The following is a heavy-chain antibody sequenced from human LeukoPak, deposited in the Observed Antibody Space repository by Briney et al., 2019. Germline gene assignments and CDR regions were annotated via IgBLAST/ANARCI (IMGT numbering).Heavy chain of an antibody. CDR2: ISGNGNA. CDR3: AKRGAEVGTTVAPGDY. Sequence: GGSLRLSCAASGFTLSSYAMNWVRQAPGKGLEWVSAISGNGNAYYADSVKGRFTISRDNSKNTLYLQMNSLRAEDTAVYYCAKRGAEVGTTVAPGDYWGQGTLLTVSS. V-gene: IGHV3-23*01. J-gene: IGHJ4*02. D-gene: IGHD1-26*01. CDR1: GFTLSSYA.